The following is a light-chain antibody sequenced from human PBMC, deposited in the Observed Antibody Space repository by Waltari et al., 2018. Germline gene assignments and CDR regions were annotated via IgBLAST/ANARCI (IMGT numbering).Light chain of an antibody. CDR1: QSISSA. J-gene: IGKJ1*01. V-gene: IGKV1-39*01. CDR3: QQSYSTPWT. Sequence: DIQMTQSPSSLSASVGDRVTITCRASQSISSALNWYQQKPGKAPKLLIYSASSLQSGVPSRFSGSGSGTDFTLTISSLQPEDFATYSCQQSYSTPWTFGQGTKVEIK. CDR2: SAS.